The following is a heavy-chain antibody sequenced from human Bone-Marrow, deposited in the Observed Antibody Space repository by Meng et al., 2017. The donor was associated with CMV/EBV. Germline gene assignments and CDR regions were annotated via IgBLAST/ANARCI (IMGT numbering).Heavy chain of an antibody. D-gene: IGHD5-12*01. V-gene: IGHV3-30-3*01. CDR1: GFTFSSYA. CDR2: ISYDGSNK. CDR3: ARVSYSGYDYDAFDI. Sequence: GESLKISCAASGFTFSSYAMHWVRQAPGKGLEWVAVISYDGSNKYYADSVKGRFTISRDNSKNTLYLQMNSLRAEDTAVYYCARVSYSGYDYDAFDIWGQGKMV. J-gene: IGHJ3*02.